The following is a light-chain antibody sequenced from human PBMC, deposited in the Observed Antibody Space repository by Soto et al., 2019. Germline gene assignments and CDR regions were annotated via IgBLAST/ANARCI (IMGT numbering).Light chain of an antibody. J-gene: IGKJ4*01. V-gene: IGKV3-15*01. CDR2: GAS. Sequence: DIVMTQSPATLYVSPGARATLSCRASQSVSSKIAWYQQKPGQAPRLLIYGASTRATGIPARFSGSGSGTEVTLTISSLQSEDFAVYYCQEYNNWHPISFGGGTKVEI. CDR1: QSVSSK. CDR3: QEYNNWHPIS.